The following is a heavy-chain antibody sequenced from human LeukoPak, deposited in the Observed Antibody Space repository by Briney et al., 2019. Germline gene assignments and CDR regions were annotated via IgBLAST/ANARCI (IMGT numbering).Heavy chain of an antibody. J-gene: IGHJ3*02. D-gene: IGHD1-26*01. CDR2: INPNSGGT. CDR3: ARDSGGANDAFDI. Sequence: ASVKVSCKASGYTFTSYYMHWVRQAPGQGLEWMGWINPNSGGTNYAQKFQGRVTMTRDTSISTAYMELSRLRSDDTAVYYCARDSGGANDAFDIWGQGTMVTVSS. CDR1: GYTFTSYY. V-gene: IGHV1-2*02.